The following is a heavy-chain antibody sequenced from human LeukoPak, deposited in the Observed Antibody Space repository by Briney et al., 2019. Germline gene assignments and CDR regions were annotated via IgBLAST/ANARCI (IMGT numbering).Heavy chain of an antibody. J-gene: IGHJ4*02. D-gene: IGHD6-6*01. CDR3: ASSRAARPIGYFDY. V-gene: IGHV4-31*03. Sequence: PSETLSLTCTVSGGSISSGGYYWSWIRQHPGKGLEWIGYIYYSGSTYYNPSLKSRVTISVDTPKNQFSLKLSSVTAADTAVYYCASSRAARPIGYFDYWGQGTLVTVSS. CDR2: IYYSGST. CDR1: GGSISSGGYY.